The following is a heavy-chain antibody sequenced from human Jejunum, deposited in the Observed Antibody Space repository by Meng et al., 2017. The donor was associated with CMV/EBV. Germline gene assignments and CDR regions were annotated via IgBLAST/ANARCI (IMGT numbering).Heavy chain of an antibody. D-gene: IGHD1-1*01. CDR3: ARDTNT. CDR1: GYTYTNSY. V-gene: IGHV1-46*01. J-gene: IGHJ4*02. Sequence: SVKVSCKASGYTYTNSYMHWVRQAPGQGLEWMGLIHYGSGSTNYAPKFQGRVTMTKDTSTRTEYLELSSLMSDDTATYYCARDTNTWGQGTLVTVSS. CDR2: IHYGSGST.